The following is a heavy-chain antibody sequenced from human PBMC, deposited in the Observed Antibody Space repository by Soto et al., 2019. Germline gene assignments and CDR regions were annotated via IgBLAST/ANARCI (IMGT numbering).Heavy chain of an antibody. CDR1: GYTFTSYG. CDR2: ISAYNGNT. Sequence: ASVKVSCKASGYTFTSYGISWVRQAPGQGLEWMGWISAYNGNTNYAQKLQGRVTMTTDTSTSTAYMELRSLRSDDTAVYYCARDKWYYYDSSGFDYWGQGTLVTVSS. V-gene: IGHV1-18*01. J-gene: IGHJ4*02. CDR3: ARDKWYYYDSSGFDY. D-gene: IGHD3-22*01.